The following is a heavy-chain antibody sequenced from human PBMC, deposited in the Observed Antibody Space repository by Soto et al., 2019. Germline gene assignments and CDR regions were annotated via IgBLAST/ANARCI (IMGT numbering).Heavy chain of an antibody. V-gene: IGHV3-66*01. CDR3: ARRALPHAFVDY. Sequence: EVQLMESGGGLVQPGGSLRLSCTVSGFTVNTNYMNWVRQAPGKGLEWLSVIFPDGSTYYTDSVRDRFTISRDNSKNTVYLQMNSLRPEDPAVYFCARRALPHAFVDYWGQGTLVTVSS. CDR2: IFPDGST. J-gene: IGHJ4*02. D-gene: IGHD2-15*01. CDR1: GFTVNTNY.